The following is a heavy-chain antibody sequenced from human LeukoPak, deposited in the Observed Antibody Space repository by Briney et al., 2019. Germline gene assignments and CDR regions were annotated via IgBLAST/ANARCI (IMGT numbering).Heavy chain of an antibody. CDR1: GFTFRSRG. V-gene: IGHV3-33*01. CDR2: IWYDGSNK. Sequence: GGSLRLSCAASGFTFRSRGMHWVRQAPGKGLEWVAFIWYDGSNKYYTDSAKGRFTISRDNSKNTLYLQMNSLRAEDTAVYYCAGDRATSYFDYWGQGALVTISS. CDR3: AGDRATSYFDY. D-gene: IGHD1-26*01. J-gene: IGHJ4*02.